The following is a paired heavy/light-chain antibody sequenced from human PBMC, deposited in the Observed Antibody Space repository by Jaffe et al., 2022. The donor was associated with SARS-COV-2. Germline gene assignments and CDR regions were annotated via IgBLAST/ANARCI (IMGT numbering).Light chain of an antibody. CDR1: QGISSY. CDR3: QQYYSFPHT. Sequence: VIWMTQSPSLLSASTGDRVTISCRMSQGISSYLAWYQQKPGKAPELLIYAASTLQSGVPSRFSGSGSGTDFTLTISCLQSEDFATYYCQQYYSFPHTFGQGTKLEIK. J-gene: IGKJ2*01. CDR2: AAS. V-gene: IGKV1D-8*01.
Heavy chain of an antibody. D-gene: IGHD3-22*01. CDR2: ISSSGSTI. CDR1: GFTFSDYY. V-gene: IGHV3-11*01. CDR3: AGPWADYYDSSGYPQALDI. Sequence: QVQLVESGGGLVKPGGSLRLSCAASGFTFSDYYMSWIRQAPGKGLEWVSYISSSGSTIYYADSVKGRFTISRDNAKNSLYLQMNSLRAEDTAVYYCAGPWADYYDSSGYPQALDIWGQGTMVTVSS. J-gene: IGHJ3*02.